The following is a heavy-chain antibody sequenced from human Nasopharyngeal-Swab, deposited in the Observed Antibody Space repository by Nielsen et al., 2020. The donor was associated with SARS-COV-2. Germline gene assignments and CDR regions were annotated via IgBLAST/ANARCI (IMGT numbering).Heavy chain of an antibody. CDR3: ARENV. CDR1: GGSFNGYY. J-gene: IGHJ6*02. CDR2: INHSGST. Sequence: SETLSLTCAVYGGSFNGYYWSWIRQPPGKGLEWTGEINHSGSTNYNPSLKSRVTISVDTSKNQFSLKLSSVTAADTAVYYCARENVWGQGTTVTVSS. V-gene: IGHV4-34*01.